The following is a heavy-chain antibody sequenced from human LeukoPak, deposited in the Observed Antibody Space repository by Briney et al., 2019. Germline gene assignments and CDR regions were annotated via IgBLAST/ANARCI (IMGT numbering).Heavy chain of an antibody. J-gene: IGHJ6*02. D-gene: IGHD3-10*01. CDR1: GGSFSGYY. CDR2: INHSGST. Sequence: SETLSLTCAVYGGSFSGYYWSWVRQPPGKGLEWIGEINHSGSTNYNTSLKSRVTISVATSQNLFSLKLRSVPAADTAVYHCASSSRSGYYYGMDVWGQGTTVTVSS. CDR3: ASSSRSGYYYGMDV. V-gene: IGHV4-34*01.